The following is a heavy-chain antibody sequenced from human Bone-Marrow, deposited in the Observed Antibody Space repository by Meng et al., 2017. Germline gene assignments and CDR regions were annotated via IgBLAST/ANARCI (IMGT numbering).Heavy chain of an antibody. CDR3: VRDRNFDY. CDR1: GFPFSSYD. V-gene: IGHV3-64*01. Sequence: GESLKISCAASGFPFSSYDMHWVRQAPGKGLEYFSAISSDGGITYYANSVKGRFTISRDNSKNTLYLEMGSLRADDMAVYYCVRDRNFDYWGQGKLVNVSS. J-gene: IGHJ4*02. D-gene: IGHD2-21*01. CDR2: ISSDGGIT.